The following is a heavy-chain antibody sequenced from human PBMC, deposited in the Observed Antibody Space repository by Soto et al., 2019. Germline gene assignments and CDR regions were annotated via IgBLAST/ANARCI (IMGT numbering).Heavy chain of an antibody. V-gene: IGHV4-59*01. CDR2: IYYSGST. J-gene: IGHJ5*02. D-gene: IGHD5-18*01. Sequence: SETLSLTCTVSGGSISSYYWSWIRQPPGKGLEWIGYIYYSGSTNYNPSLKSRVTISVDTSKNQFSLKLSSVTAADTAVYYCERALDTHMVAGLYNPFDPWGQGTLGTVSS. CDR1: GGSISSYY. CDR3: ERALDTHMVAGLYNPFDP.